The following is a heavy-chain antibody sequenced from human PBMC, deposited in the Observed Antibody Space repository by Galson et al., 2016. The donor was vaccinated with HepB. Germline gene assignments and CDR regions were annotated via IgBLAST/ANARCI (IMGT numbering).Heavy chain of an antibody. CDR3: ARAIWSDRHNWFDP. J-gene: IGHJ5*02. V-gene: IGHV4-31*03. D-gene: IGHD2-21*01. CDR2: TYYTGVT. Sequence: TLSLTCTVSGGSISSGGGSISSVDYYWSWIRQRPGEGLEWIGYTYYTGVTYYSPSLKSRAIVSVDTSRNQFSVKLNPVTAADTAVYYCARAIWSDRHNWFDPWGQGTLVTVSS. CDR1: GGSISSGGGSISSVDYY.